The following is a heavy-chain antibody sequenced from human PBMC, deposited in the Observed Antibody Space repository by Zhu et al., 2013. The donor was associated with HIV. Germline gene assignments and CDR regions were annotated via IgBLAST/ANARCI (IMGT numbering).Heavy chain of an antibody. D-gene: IGHD3-3*01. CDR3: ARSLGLTFGVVV. CDR2: INPDSGDT. J-gene: IGHJ4*02. CDR1: GYAFVGYY. Sequence: QAXLVQSGTEVKKPGASVTVSCKSSGYAFVGYYMHWVRQVPGQGFEWMGWINPDSGDTDYAQKFLGRVSITRDMSIGTAFMEVRRLTSDDTAVYYCARSLGLTFGVVVWGQGTLVTVSS. V-gene: IGHV1-2*02.